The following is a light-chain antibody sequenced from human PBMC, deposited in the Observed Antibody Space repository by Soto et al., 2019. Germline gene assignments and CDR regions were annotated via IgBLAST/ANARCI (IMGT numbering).Light chain of an antibody. J-gene: IGLJ1*01. CDR2: GNS. CDR1: SSNIGAGYD. Sequence: QSVLTQPPSVSGAPGQRVTISCTGSSSNIGAGYDVHWYQQLPGTAPKLLIYGNSNRPSGVPDRFSGSKSGTSASLAITGLQAEDEADYYCQSYDRSLCGSPYVFGTGTKRTVL. CDR3: QSYDRSLCGSPYV. V-gene: IGLV1-40*01.